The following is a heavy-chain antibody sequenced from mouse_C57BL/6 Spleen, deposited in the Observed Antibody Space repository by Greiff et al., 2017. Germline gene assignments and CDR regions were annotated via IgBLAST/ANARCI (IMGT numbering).Heavy chain of an antibody. D-gene: IGHD2-4*01. CDR2: IDPENGDT. V-gene: IGHV14-4*01. CDR1: GFNIKDDY. J-gene: IGHJ2*01. CDR3: TTELRQRDY. Sequence: VQLQQSGAELVRPGASVKLSCTASGFNIKDDYMHWVKQRPEQGLEWIGWIDPENGDTEYASKFQGKATITADTSSNTAYLQLSSLTSEDTAVYYCTTELRQRDYWGQGTTLTVSS.